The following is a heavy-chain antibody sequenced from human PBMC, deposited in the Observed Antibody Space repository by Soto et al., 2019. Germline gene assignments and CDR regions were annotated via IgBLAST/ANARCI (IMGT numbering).Heavy chain of an antibody. CDR1: GASISYGGFS. V-gene: IGHV4-30-2*06. Sequence: PSATLSLTCTFSGASISYGGFSCSWIRQSPGKGLEWIGYISHLESTYFHPSFKSRLTMSIDRTRSQFSLKLSSVTAADMAVYYCARGGGYDSFDYWGQGVLVTVSS. CDR3: ARGGGYDSFDY. CDR2: ISHLEST. D-gene: IGHD5-12*01. J-gene: IGHJ4*02.